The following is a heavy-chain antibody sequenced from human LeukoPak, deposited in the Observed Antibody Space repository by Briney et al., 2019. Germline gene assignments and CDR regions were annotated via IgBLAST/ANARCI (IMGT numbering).Heavy chain of an antibody. CDR3: ARRGYSNYVPFDY. Sequence: GESLEISFKGSGYSFTYYWIGWVRPMPGKGLEWMGIIYPDDSDTRYSPTFQGQVTISADRSIRTAYLQWSSLKASDTAMYYCARRGYSNYVPFDYWGQGTLVTVSS. D-gene: IGHD4-11*01. V-gene: IGHV5-51*01. J-gene: IGHJ4*02. CDR1: GYSFTYYW. CDR2: IYPDDSDT.